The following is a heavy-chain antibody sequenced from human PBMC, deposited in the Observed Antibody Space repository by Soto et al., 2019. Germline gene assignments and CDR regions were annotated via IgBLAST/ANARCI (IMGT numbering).Heavy chain of an antibody. CDR3: ATAGDSSYSIYYYGMDV. V-gene: IGHV1-24*01. CDR2: FDPEDGET. D-gene: IGHD2-2*01. J-gene: IGHJ6*02. CDR1: GYTLTELS. Sequence: ASVKVSCKVSGYTLTELSMHWVRQAPGKGFEWMGGFDPEDGETIYAQKFQGRVTMTEDTSTDTAYMELSSLRSEDTAVYYCATAGDSSYSIYYYGMDVWGQGTTVTVSS.